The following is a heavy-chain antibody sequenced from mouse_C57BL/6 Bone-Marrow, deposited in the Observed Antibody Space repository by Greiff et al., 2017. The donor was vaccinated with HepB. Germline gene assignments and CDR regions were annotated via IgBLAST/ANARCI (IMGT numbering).Heavy chain of an antibody. V-gene: IGHV1-19*01. Sequence: DVQLQESGPVLVKPGASVKMSCKASGYTFTDYYMNWVKQSHGKSLEWIGVINPYNGGTSYNQKFKGKATLTVDKSSSTAYMELNSLTSEDSAVYYCARGQLRSWFAYWGQGTLVTVSA. CDR2: INPYNGGT. CDR1: GYTFTDYY. J-gene: IGHJ3*01. D-gene: IGHD3-2*02. CDR3: ARGQLRSWFAY.